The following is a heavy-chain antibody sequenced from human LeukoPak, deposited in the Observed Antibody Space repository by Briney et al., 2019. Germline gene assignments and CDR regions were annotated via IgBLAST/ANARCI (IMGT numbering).Heavy chain of an antibody. V-gene: IGHV3-74*01. CDR2: INSDGSST. CDR3: AADLWKGNY. J-gene: IGHJ4*02. D-gene: IGHD1-1*01. Sequence: PGGSLRLSCAASGFTVSSNYMSWVRQAPGKGLVWVSRINSDGSSTSSADSVKGRFTISRDNAKNTLYLQMNSLRAEDTAVYYCAADLWKGNYWGQGTLVTVSS. CDR1: GFTVSSNY.